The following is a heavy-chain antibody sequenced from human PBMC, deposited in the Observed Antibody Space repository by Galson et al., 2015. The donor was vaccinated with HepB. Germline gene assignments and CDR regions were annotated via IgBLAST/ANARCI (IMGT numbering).Heavy chain of an antibody. CDR3: ARVMSYYNSSNYVGDWFDP. CDR2: IHYTGRT. D-gene: IGHD3-22*01. J-gene: IGHJ5*02. Sequence: ETLSLTCTVSGGPINNYSWSWIRQPPGKGLEWIGGIHYTGRTKCNPSLKSRVTISVDTSKNHLSVKLTSVTAADTAVYYCARVMSYYNSSNYVGDWFDPWGQGTLVAVSS. V-gene: IGHV4-59*01. CDR1: GGPINNYS.